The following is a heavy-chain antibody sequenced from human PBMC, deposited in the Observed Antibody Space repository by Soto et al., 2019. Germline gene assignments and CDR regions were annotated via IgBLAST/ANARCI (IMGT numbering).Heavy chain of an antibody. CDR3: TTAFEDTAMASEGMDV. V-gene: IGHV3-15*07. D-gene: IGHD5-18*01. CDR1: GFTFSNAW. J-gene: IGHJ6*02. CDR2: IKSKTDGGTT. Sequence: GGSLRLSCAASGFTFSNAWMNWVRQAPGKGLEWVGRIKSKTDGGTTEYAAPVKGRFTISRDDSKNTRYLQMNSLKTEDTAVYYCTTAFEDTAMASEGMDVWGQGTTVTVSS.